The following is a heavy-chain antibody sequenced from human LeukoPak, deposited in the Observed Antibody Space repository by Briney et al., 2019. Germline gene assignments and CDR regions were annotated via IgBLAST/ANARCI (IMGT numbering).Heavy chain of an antibody. D-gene: IGHD2-15*01. Sequence: GGSLRLSCAASGFTFSSYAMSGVRQAPGKGLEWVSSISGRGGSTYYADSVKGRFTLSRDNSKNTLYLQMNSLRAEDTALYSCAQGNGDSCYSAFDYWGQGILVTVSS. V-gene: IGHV3-23*01. CDR2: ISGRGGST. CDR3: AQGNGDSCYSAFDY. CDR1: GFTFSSYA. J-gene: IGHJ4*02.